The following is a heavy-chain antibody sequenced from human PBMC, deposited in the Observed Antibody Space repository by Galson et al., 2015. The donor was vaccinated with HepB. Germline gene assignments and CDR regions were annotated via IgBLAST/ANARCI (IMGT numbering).Heavy chain of an antibody. D-gene: IGHD6-19*01. Sequence: SVKVSCKASGYTFTSYYMHWVRQAPGQGLEWMGIINPSGGSTSYAQKFQGRVTMTRDTSTSTVYMELSSLRSEDTAVYYCARDSKEEQWLGSPVDDAFDIWGQGTMVTVSS. J-gene: IGHJ3*02. CDR1: GYTFTSYY. V-gene: IGHV1-46*01. CDR3: ARDSKEEQWLGSPVDDAFDI. CDR2: INPSGGST.